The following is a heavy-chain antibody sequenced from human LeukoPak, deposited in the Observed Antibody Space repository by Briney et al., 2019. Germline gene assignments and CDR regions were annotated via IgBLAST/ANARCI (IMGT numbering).Heavy chain of an antibody. V-gene: IGHV1-18*01. CDR3: ARDSPYSSSWYPYYYYYYMDV. CDR1: GYTFTSYG. D-gene: IGHD6-13*01. Sequence: ASVKVSCKASGYTFTSYGISWVRQAPGQGLEWMGWISAYNGNTNYAQKLQGRVTMTTDTSTSTAYMELRSLRSDDTAVYYCARDSPYSSSWYPYYYYYYMDVWGQGTLVTVSS. J-gene: IGHJ6*03. CDR2: ISAYNGNT.